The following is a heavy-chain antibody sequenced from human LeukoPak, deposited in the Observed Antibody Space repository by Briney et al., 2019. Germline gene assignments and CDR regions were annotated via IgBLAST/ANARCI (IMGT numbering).Heavy chain of an antibody. Sequence: SVKVSCKASGFTFTSSTMQWVRQVRGQRLEWIGWIVVGSGNTNYAQKFQERVTITRDMSTSTAYMELSSLRSGDTAVYYCAAEPDSSGWYGGGDYWGQGTLVTVSS. D-gene: IGHD6-19*01. V-gene: IGHV1-58*02. CDR1: GFTFTSST. CDR3: AAEPDSSGWYGGGDY. CDR2: IVVGSGNT. J-gene: IGHJ4*02.